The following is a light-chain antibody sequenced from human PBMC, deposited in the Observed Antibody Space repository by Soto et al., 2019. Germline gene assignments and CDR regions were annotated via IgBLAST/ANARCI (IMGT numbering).Light chain of an antibody. J-gene: IGKJ2*01. CDR2: DAS. CDR3: QQYDNLPYT. Sequence: DIQMTQSPSSLSASVGDRVTITCQASQDISNYLNWYQQKPGRAPKFLIFDASNLETGVPSRFSGSGSGTEFTFTISSLRPEDFATYYCQQYDNLPYTFGQGTKVEIK. CDR1: QDISNY. V-gene: IGKV1-33*01.